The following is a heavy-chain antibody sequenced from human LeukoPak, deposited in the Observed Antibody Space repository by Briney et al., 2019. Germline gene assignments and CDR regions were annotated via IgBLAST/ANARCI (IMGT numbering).Heavy chain of an antibody. CDR2: IYHSGST. V-gene: IGHV4-30-2*01. CDR3: ARRYCSGGSCRYWYFDL. J-gene: IGHJ2*01. CDR1: GGSIGSYS. D-gene: IGHD2-15*01. Sequence: SETLSLTCTVSGGSIGSYSWSWIRQPPGKGLEWIGYIYHSGSTYYNPSLKSRVTISVDRSKNQFSLKLSSVTAADTAVYYCARRYCSGGSCRYWYFDLWGRGTLVTVSS.